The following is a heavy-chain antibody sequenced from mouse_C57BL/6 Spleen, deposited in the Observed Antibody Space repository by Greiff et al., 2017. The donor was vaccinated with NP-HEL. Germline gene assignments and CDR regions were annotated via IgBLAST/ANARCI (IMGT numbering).Heavy chain of an antibody. Sequence: QVHVKQSGPGLVQPSQSLSITCTVSGFSLTSYGVHWVRQSPGKGLEWLGVIWSGGSTDYNAAFISRLSISKDNSKSQVFFKMNRLQADDTAIYYCARNSYYGSSYNYAMDYWGQGTSVTVSS. V-gene: IGHV2-2*01. CDR1: GFSLTSYG. D-gene: IGHD1-1*01. CDR2: IWSGGST. CDR3: ARNSYYGSSYNYAMDY. J-gene: IGHJ4*01.